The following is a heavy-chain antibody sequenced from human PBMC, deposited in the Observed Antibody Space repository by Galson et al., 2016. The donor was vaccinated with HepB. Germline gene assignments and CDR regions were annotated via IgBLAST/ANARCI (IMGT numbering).Heavy chain of an antibody. Sequence: SLRLSCAGSGFTFSSYALHWVRQAPGKGPAWVAVISYDGNNKYYADSVKGRFTISRDNSKNTLYLQMNSLRAEDTAVYYCARERPDIAVAAFDYWGQGTLVTVSS. J-gene: IGHJ4*02. V-gene: IGHV3-30*04. CDR2: ISYDGNNK. CDR1: GFTFSSYA. D-gene: IGHD6-19*01. CDR3: ARERPDIAVAAFDY.